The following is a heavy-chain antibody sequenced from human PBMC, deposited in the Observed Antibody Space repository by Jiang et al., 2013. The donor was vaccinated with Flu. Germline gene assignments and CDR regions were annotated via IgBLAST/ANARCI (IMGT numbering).Heavy chain of an antibody. CDR1: GYTFTSYY. J-gene: IGHJ6*02. D-gene: IGHD6-19*01. CDR2: INPSGGST. V-gene: IGHV1-46*03. Sequence: GAEVKKPGASVKVSCKASGYTFTSYYMHWVRQAPGQGLEWMGIINPSGGSTSYAQKFQGRVTMTRDTSTSTVYMELSSLRSEDTAVYYCARSDGRYPQWLVRLYYYYYGMDVWGQGTTVTVSS. CDR3: ARSDGRYPQWLVRLYYYYYGMDV.